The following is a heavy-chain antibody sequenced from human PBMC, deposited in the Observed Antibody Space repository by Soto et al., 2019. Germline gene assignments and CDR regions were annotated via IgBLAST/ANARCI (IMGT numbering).Heavy chain of an antibody. CDR3: ARTTAVPNTLRSRYFFDY. V-gene: IGHV4-61*01. J-gene: IGHJ4*02. D-gene: IGHD4-17*01. CDR1: GGSVSNKTYY. Sequence: SETLSVTCSVSGGSVSNKTYYWSWIRQPPGKRLEWIGYVYYSGTTNYNPSLKSRVTISVDLSKNQFSLRLSSVTTADTALYYCARTTAVPNTLRSRYFFDYWGQGTLVTV. CDR2: VYYSGTT.